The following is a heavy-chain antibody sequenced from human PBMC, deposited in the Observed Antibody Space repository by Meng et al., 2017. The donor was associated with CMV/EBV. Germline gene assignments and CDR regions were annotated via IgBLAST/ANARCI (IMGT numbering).Heavy chain of an antibody. CDR2: INPSGGST. Sequence: QVQLVQSGAEVKKPGASVKVSCKASGYTFTSYDMHWVRQAPGQGLEWMGIINPSGGSTSYAQKFQGRVTMTRDTSTSTVYMELSSLRSEDTAVYYCAREGEGVVAATPHFDYWGQGTLVTVSS. V-gene: IGHV1-46*01. D-gene: IGHD2-15*01. J-gene: IGHJ4*02. CDR1: GYTFTSYD. CDR3: AREGEGVVAATPHFDY.